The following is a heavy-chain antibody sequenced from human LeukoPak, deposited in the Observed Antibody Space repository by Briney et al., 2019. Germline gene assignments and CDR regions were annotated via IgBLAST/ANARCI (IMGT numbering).Heavy chain of an antibody. J-gene: IGHJ4*02. D-gene: IGHD3-9*01. CDR1: GFISSDYS. CDR2: ISSSCAYI. CDR3: ARDRDFDWLLRLLGYFDY. Sequence: GGSLRLSCVASGFISSDYSMDWVRQAPGKGLEWVSSISSSCAYIFYSDSVKGRFTISRDNAQSSLYLQMNSLRAEDTALYYCARDRDFDWLLRLLGYFDYWGQGTLVTVSS. V-gene: IGHV3-21*04.